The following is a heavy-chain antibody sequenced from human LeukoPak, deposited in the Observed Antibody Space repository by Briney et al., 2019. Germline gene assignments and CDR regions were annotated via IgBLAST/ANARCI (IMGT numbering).Heavy chain of an antibody. Sequence: PGGSLRLSCAASGFTFSDYGMNWVRQAPGKGLEWVSSISSSNSYIYYADSVKGRFTISRDNAKNSLYLQMNSLRAEDTAVYYCARSSIPMIREVSAVNYWGQGTLVTVSS. D-gene: IGHD3-10*01. CDR1: GFTFSDYG. V-gene: IGHV3-21*01. CDR2: ISSSNSYI. CDR3: ARSSIPMIREVSAVNY. J-gene: IGHJ4*02.